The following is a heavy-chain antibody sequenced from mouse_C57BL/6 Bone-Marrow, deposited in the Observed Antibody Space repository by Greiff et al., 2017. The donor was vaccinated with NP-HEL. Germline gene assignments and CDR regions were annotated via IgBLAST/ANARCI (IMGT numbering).Heavy chain of an antibody. D-gene: IGHD1-1*01. CDR2: ISSGGSST. CDR3: ARHRSFIYYPVWFAY. Sequence: EVQLVESGGDLVKPGGSLKLSCAASGFTFSSYGMSWVRQTPDNRLEWVATISSGGSSTYYPDSVKGRFTISRDIAKNTLYLQMSSLKSEDTAMYYCARHRSFIYYPVWFAYWGQGTLVTVSA. CDR1: GFTFSSYG. J-gene: IGHJ3*01. V-gene: IGHV5-6*01.